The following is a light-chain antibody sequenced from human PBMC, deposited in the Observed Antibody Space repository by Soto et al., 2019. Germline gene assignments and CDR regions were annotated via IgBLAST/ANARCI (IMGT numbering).Light chain of an antibody. CDR1: SSDVGGYNY. CDR3: SSYTSSSPLV. Sequence: QSVLTQPASVSGSPGQSITISCTGTSSDVGGYNYVSWYQQHPGKAPKLMIYEVSNRPSGVSNRFSGYKSGNTASLTISGLQAEDEADYYCSSYTSSSPLVFGGGTKLTVL. J-gene: IGLJ2*01. CDR2: EVS. V-gene: IGLV2-14*01.